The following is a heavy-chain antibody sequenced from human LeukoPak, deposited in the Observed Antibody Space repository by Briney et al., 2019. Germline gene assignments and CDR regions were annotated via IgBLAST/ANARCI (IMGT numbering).Heavy chain of an antibody. CDR2: INPNSGGT. Sequence: GASVKVSCKASGYTFTGYYMHWVRQAPGQRLEWMGWINPNSGGTNYAQKFQGRVTMTRDTSISTAYMELSRLRSDDTAVYYCARGEVRYYYGSGSPQDNDYWGQGTLVTVSS. CDR3: ARGEVRYYYGSGSPQDNDY. CDR1: GYTFTGYY. D-gene: IGHD3-10*01. V-gene: IGHV1-2*02. J-gene: IGHJ4*02.